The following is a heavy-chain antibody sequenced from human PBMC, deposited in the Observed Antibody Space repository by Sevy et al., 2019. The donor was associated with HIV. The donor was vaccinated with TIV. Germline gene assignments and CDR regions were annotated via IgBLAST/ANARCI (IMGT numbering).Heavy chain of an antibody. Sequence: GGSLRLSCAASGFIFNNYWFHWVRQAPGKGLEWVSTISGSAGSTYYADSVKGRFTISRDNSKNTLYLQMNSLRAEDTAVYYCAKDPWSDQDPQDWFDPWGQGTLVTVSS. CDR3: AKDPWSDQDPQDWFDP. J-gene: IGHJ5*02. V-gene: IGHV3-23*01. CDR1: GFIFNNYW. CDR2: ISGSAGST. D-gene: IGHD2-2*01.